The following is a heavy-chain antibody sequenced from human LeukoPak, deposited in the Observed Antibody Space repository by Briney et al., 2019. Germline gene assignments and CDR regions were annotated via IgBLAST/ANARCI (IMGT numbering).Heavy chain of an antibody. D-gene: IGHD3-22*01. CDR1: GYTFTGYY. V-gene: IGHV1-2*02. Sequence: ASVKVSCKASGYTFTGYYMHWVRQAPGQGLGWMGWINPNSGGTNYAQKFQGRVTMTRDTSISTAYMELSRLRSDDTAVYYCARGYYYDSSGYPAPYNWFDPWGQGTLVTVSP. CDR3: ARGYYYDSSGYPAPYNWFDP. CDR2: INPNSGGT. J-gene: IGHJ5*02.